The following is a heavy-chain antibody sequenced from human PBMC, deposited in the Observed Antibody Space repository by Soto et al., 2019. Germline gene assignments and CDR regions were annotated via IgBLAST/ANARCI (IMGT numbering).Heavy chain of an antibody. CDR2: VSSTSSHI. CDR1: GFTFSGHT. Sequence: PGGSLRLSCAASGFTFSGHTINWVRQAPGKGLEWVSSVSSTSSHIYYADSVKGRFTVSRDNAEKSLYLQMNSLRAEDTAVYYCARDPLWGTAMVLWYFDLWGRGTLVTVSS. CDR3: ARDPLWGTAMVLWYFDL. V-gene: IGHV3-21*01. D-gene: IGHD5-18*01. J-gene: IGHJ2*01.